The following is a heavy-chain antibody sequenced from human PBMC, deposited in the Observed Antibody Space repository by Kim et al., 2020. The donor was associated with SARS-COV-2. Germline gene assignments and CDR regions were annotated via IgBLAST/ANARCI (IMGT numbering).Heavy chain of an antibody. Sequence: YAGSVEGRFSLSRDNSKNTLYLQLNSLRAEDTAIYYCAKLTIAASSAFAIWGRGTMVTVSS. V-gene: IGHV3-30*02. CDR3: AKLTIAASSAFAI. D-gene: IGHD2-21*01. J-gene: IGHJ3*02.